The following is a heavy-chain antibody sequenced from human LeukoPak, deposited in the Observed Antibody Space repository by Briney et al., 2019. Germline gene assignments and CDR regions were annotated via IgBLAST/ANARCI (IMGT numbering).Heavy chain of an antibody. D-gene: IGHD3-22*01. CDR1: GFTFSGSA. CDR3: TRRAKDDSSGYYST. Sequence: GGSLKLSCAASGFTFSGSAMHWVRQASGKGLEWVGRIRGKANSYATAYAASVKGRFTISRDESKNTAYLQMNSLKTEDTAVYYCTRRAKDDSSGYYSTWGQGTLVTVSS. CDR2: IRGKANSYAT. V-gene: IGHV3-73*01. J-gene: IGHJ5*02.